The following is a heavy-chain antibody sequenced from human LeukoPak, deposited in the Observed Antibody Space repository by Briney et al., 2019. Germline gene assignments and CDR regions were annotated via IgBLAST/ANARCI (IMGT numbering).Heavy chain of an antibody. CDR1: GFTFSSYA. CDR2: ISYDGSNK. Sequence: GGSLRLSCAASGFTFSSYAMHWVRQAPGKGLEWVAVISYDGSNKYYADSVKGRFTISRDNSKNTLYLQMNSLRAEDTAVYYCARDYYDSSGYRWLVSSGAFDIWGQGTMVTVSS. D-gene: IGHD3-22*01. CDR3: ARDYYDSSGYRWLVSSGAFDI. J-gene: IGHJ3*02. V-gene: IGHV3-30-3*01.